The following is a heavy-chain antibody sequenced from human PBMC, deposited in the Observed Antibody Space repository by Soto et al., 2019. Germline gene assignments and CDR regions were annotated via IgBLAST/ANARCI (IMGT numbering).Heavy chain of an antibody. Sequence: SGPTLVNPTHTLTLTCTFSGFLLSTSGMRVSWIRQPPGKALEWLAHIDWDDDKFYNTSLKTRLTISKDTSKNQVVLTMTNMDHVDTATYYCARIGYHFAMDVWGQGTMVTVSS. J-gene: IGHJ6*02. CDR2: IDWDDDK. CDR1: GFLLSTSGMR. V-gene: IGHV2-70*04. CDR3: ARIGYHFAMDV.